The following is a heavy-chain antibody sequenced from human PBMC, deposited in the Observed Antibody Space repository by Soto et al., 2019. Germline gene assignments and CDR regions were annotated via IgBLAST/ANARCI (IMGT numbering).Heavy chain of an antibody. Sequence: QLQLQESGSGLVKPSQTLSLTCAVSGGSTSSGGYSRSWLRQPPGKGLEWIGYISHSGSTYYNPSLKSRVTISVDTSKNQFSLRLSSVTAADTALYYCARGGLLPDYWGQGTLVTVSS. CDR3: ARGGLLPDY. D-gene: IGHD6-19*01. CDR1: GGSTSSGGYS. V-gene: IGHV4-30-2*01. J-gene: IGHJ4*02. CDR2: ISHSGST.